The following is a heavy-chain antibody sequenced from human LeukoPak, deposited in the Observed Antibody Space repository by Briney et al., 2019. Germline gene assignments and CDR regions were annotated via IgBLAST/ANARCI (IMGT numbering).Heavy chain of an antibody. CDR1: GGSINSYY. J-gene: IGHJ5*02. Sequence: PSETLSLTCTVSGGSINSYYWSWIRQPAGKGLEWIGRIYTSGSTNYNPSLKSRVTMSVDTSKNQFSLKLSSVTVADPAVYYCARGSSGWSNSWFDPWGQGTLVTVSS. D-gene: IGHD6-19*01. V-gene: IGHV4-4*07. CDR3: ARGSSGWSNSWFDP. CDR2: IYTSGST.